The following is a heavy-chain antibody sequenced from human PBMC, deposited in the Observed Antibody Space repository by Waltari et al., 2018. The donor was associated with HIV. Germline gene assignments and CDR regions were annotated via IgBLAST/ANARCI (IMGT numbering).Heavy chain of an antibody. D-gene: IGHD3-22*01. CDR2: IYYSGST. CDR1: GGSISSISYY. Sequence: QLQLKESGPGLVKPSETLSLTCPVSGGSISSISYYWGSIRQPQGKGLEWIGSIYYSGSTYYNPSLKSRVTISVDTSKNQFSLKLSSVTAADTAMYYCARNPYYYDSSGPTGYFQHWGQGTLVTVSS. V-gene: IGHV4-39*07. CDR3: ARNPYYYDSSGPTGYFQH. J-gene: IGHJ1*01.